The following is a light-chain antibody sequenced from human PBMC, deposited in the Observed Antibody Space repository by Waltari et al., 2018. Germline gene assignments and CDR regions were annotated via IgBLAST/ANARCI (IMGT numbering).Light chain of an antibody. CDR2: ATS. CDR3: HQTYSFPHS. V-gene: IGKV1-39*01. CDR1: RPILGY. J-gene: IGKJ4*01. Sequence: DIQMTQSPSSLSASIGDRVPITCRASRPILGYVNWYQQKPGKAPNLLLSATSTLHSGVSSRFSGSGSGTDFTLTISGLHADDFATYFCHQTYSFPHSFGGGTKVEI.